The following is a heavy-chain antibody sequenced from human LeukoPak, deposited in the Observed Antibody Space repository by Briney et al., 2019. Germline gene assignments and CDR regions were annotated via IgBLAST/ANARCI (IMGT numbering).Heavy chain of an antibody. J-gene: IGHJ4*02. D-gene: IGHD3-22*01. Sequence: PGGSLRLSCAASGFTFSSYWMHWVRQAPGKGLVWVSCVNPDGSSTAYADSVKGRFTISRDNAKNTLYLQMNSLRAEDTAVYYCASSTGAVVSWGQGTLVTVSS. CDR3: ASSTGAVVS. V-gene: IGHV3-74*01. CDR2: VNPDGSST. CDR1: GFTFSSYW.